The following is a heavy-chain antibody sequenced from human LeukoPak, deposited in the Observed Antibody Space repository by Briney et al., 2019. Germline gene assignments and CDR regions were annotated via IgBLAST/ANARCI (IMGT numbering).Heavy chain of an antibody. J-gene: IGHJ4*02. CDR2: ISSTSGST. V-gene: IGHV3-23*01. D-gene: IGHD6-13*01. Sequence: PGGSLRLSCAASGFTFSSYAMTWVRQAPGKGLEWVSTISSTSGSTYYTDSVKVRFTISRDNSKNMLYPQMNSLRADDTAAYYCATAVTGTRNFDYWGQGTLVTVSS. CDR1: GFTFSSYA. CDR3: ATAVTGTRNFDY.